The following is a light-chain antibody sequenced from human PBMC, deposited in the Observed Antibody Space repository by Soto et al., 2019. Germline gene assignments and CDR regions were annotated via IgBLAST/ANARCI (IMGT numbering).Light chain of an antibody. CDR1: QGISSW. CDR3: QQGNTFRVT. J-gene: IGKJ4*01. CDR2: AAS. Sequence: DRQMTQSPSAVSTSVGDRVTKTCRASQGISSWLAWYQQKPGKAPKLLIYAASSLQSGVPSRFSGSGSGTDFPLILSSLQLQDFETYYCQQGNTFRVTLGGGTKVDIK. V-gene: IGKV1-12*01.